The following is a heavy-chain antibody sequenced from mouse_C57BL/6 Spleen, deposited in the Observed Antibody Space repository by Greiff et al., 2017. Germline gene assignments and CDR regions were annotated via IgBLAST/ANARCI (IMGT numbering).Heavy chain of an antibody. CDR1: GYAFSTSW. CDR2: IYPGDGDT. CDR3: ARGRSYYAMDY. V-gene: IGHV1-82*01. J-gene: IGHJ4*01. Sequence: VQLQQSGPELVKPGASVKISCKASGYAFSTSWMNWVQQSPGKGLEWIGRIYPGDGDTNYHGKFKGKATLTADKSPSTAYMQLSRLSSEGSAVYFCARGRSYYAMDYWGQGTSVTVSS.